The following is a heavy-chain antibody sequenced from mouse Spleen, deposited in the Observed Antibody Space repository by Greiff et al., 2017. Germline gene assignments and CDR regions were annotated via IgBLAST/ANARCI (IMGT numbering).Heavy chain of an antibody. CDR2: INPYNGDT. D-gene: IGHD1-1*01. CDR1: GYSFTGYF. V-gene: IGHV1-37*01. CDR3: GRMEVLRTYFDV. Sequence: EVMLVESGPELVKPGASVQISCKASGYSFTGYFMNWVKQSHGKSLEWIGRINPYNGDTFYNQKFKGKATLTVDKSSSTAHMELLSLTSEDSAVYYCGRMEVLRTYFDVRGAGTTVTVSS. J-gene: IGHJ1*01.